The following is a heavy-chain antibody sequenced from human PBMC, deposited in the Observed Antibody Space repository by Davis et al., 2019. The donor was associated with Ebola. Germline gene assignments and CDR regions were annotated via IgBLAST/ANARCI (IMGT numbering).Heavy chain of an antibody. CDR2: INHSGST. V-gene: IGHV4-34*01. D-gene: IGHD2-15*01. CDR1: EFTFSSYW. J-gene: IGHJ3*02. CDR3: ARYVVVVAATDAFDI. Sequence: GSLRLSCVASEFTFSSYWMSWIRQPPGKGLEWIGEINHSGSTNYNPSLKSRVTISVDTSKNQFSLKLSSVTAADTAVYYCARYVVVVAATDAFDIWGQGTMVTVSS.